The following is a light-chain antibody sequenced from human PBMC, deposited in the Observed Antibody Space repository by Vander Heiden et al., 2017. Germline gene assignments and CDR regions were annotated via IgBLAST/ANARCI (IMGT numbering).Light chain of an antibody. Sequence: DIQMTQSPSSLSASVGDRVTITCRASQRISTYLNWYQHKPGKAPKVLIYAASSMQSGVPARFGGGGSGTDFTLTISSLQPEDFATYYCQQSVSTPRTFGGGTKVEIK. V-gene: IGKV1-39*01. CDR3: QQSVSTPRT. CDR1: QRISTY. CDR2: AAS. J-gene: IGKJ4*01.